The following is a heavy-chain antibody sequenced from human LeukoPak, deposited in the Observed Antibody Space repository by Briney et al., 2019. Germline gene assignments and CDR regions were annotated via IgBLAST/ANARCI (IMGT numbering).Heavy chain of an antibody. D-gene: IGHD1-26*01. J-gene: IGHJ4*02. CDR1: GFTFSSYS. Sequence: GRSLRLSCAASGFTFSSYSMNWVRQAPGKGLEWVSSISRSSSYIYYADSVTGRFTISRDNAKNSLYLQMNSLRAEDTAVYYCAREWELLDYWGQGTLVTVSS. V-gene: IGHV3-21*01. CDR3: AREWELLDY. CDR2: ISRSSSYI.